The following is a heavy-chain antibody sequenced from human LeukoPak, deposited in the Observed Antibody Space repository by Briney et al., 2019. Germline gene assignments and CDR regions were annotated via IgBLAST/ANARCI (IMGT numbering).Heavy chain of an antibody. CDR3: ARVLGATDAFDI. CDR1: GGSISSGGYY. V-gene: IGHV4-31*03. D-gene: IGHD3-3*01. CDR2: IYYSGST. Sequence: SETLSLTCTVSGGSISSGGYYWSWIRQHPGKGLEWIGYIYYSGSTYYNPSLKSRVTISVDTSKSQLSLKLSSVTAADTAVYYCARVLGATDAFDIWGQGTMVTVSS. J-gene: IGHJ3*02.